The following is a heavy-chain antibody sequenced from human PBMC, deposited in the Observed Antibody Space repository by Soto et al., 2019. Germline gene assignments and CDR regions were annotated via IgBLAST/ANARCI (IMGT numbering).Heavy chain of an antibody. D-gene: IGHD4-17*01. Sequence: EVQMVEPGGGLVQPGGSLRLSCAASEFTFSSYSMNWARQAPGKGLEWVSYISSSSSTIYYADSVKGGFTISRDNAKNSLYLQMTSLRAEATAVYYCARDLNYGLFDYWGQGTLVTVSS. CDR2: ISSSSSTI. CDR1: EFTFSSYS. J-gene: IGHJ4*02. CDR3: ARDLNYGLFDY. V-gene: IGHV3-48*01.